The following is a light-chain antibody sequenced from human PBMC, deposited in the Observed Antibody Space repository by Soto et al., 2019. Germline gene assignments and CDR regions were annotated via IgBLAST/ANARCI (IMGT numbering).Light chain of an antibody. V-gene: IGKV1-5*03. J-gene: IGKJ3*01. CDR2: KAS. Sequence: EIQMTQSPSTLSASVVDRVTITCRASQSISSWLAWYQQKPGKAPKLLIYKASSSESGVPSRFSGSGSGTEFTLTIRSLQPDDFATYYCQQYNSYALAFGPGTKVD. CDR3: QQYNSYALA. CDR1: QSISSW.